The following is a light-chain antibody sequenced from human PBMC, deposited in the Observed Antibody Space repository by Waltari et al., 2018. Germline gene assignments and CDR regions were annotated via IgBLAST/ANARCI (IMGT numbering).Light chain of an antibody. J-gene: IGKJ3*01. CDR2: GSS. Sequence: EIVLTPSPGTLSLSPGDRATLPCRASQSISSSYLAWYQQKPGQAPRLLIYGSSSRATGSPDRFSGSGSGTDFTLTISRLEPEDFAVYYCQQYGHSPFTFGPGTKVDFK. CDR3: QQYGHSPFT. V-gene: IGKV3-20*01. CDR1: QSISSSY.